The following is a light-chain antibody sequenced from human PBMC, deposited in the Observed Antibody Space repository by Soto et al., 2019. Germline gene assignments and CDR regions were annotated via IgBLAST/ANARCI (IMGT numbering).Light chain of an antibody. CDR3: QQYNSHSLYS. CDR1: QSVRSW. CDR2: YAS. J-gene: IGKJ2*01. V-gene: IGKV1-5*01. Sequence: DIQLTQSPSILSASVGDRVTITCRASQSVRSWLAWYQQKPGKAPNLLIYYASNLASGVPSRFSGSGSGTEYTLSISRLQPEDFATYFCQQYNSHSLYSFGQGTKLEIK.